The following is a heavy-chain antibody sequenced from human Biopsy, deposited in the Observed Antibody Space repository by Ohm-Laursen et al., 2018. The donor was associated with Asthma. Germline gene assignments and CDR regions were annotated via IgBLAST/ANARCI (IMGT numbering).Heavy chain of an antibody. CDR2: IYYSGST. Sequence: GTLSLTCTVSGGSISSSSYYWGWIRQPPGKGLEWIGSIYYSGSTYYNPSLKSRVTISVDTSKNQFSLKLSSVTAADTAVYYCARQGYDFWSGYFDAFDIWGQGTMVSVSS. V-gene: IGHV4-39*01. CDR3: ARQGYDFWSGYFDAFDI. CDR1: GGSISSSSYY. D-gene: IGHD3-3*01. J-gene: IGHJ3*02.